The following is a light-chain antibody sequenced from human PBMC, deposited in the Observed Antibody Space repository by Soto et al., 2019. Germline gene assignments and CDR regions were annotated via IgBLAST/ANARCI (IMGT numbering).Light chain of an antibody. CDR3: SSYAGSTRYV. V-gene: IGLV2-8*01. J-gene: IGLJ1*01. CDR2: EVS. Sequence: SVLTQPPSASGSPGQSVTISCTGSSSDVGGYNYVSWYQQHPGKAPKLMIYEVSKRPSGVPDRFSGSKSGNTASLTVSGLQAEDEADYYCSSYAGSTRYVFGTGTKVTVL. CDR1: SSDVGGYNY.